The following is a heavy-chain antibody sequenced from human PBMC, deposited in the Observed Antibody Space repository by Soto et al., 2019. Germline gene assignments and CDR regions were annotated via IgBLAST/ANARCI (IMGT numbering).Heavy chain of an antibody. CDR1: GGSFSGYY. V-gene: IGHV4-34*01. Sequence: SETLSLTCAVYGGSFSGYYWSWIRQPPGKGLEWIGEINHSGSTNYNPSLKSRVTISVDTSKNQFSLKLSSVTAADTAVYYCARHSCSWLYVGWFDPWGQGTLVTVSS. CDR2: INHSGST. CDR3: ARHSCSWLYVGWFDP. J-gene: IGHJ5*02. D-gene: IGHD6-13*01.